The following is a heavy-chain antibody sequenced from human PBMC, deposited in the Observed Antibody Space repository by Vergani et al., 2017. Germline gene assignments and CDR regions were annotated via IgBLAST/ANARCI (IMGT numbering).Heavy chain of an antibody. CDR2: LSGSGGST. CDR3: AKFCRGSSWYGGSGWGFDY. D-gene: IGHD6-13*01. V-gene: IGHV3-23*01. Sequence: EVQLLESGGGLVQPGGSLRLSCAASGFTFSNYAMSWVRQAPGKGLEWVSTLSGSGGSTYYADSVKGRFTISRDNSKNTLYLQMNSLRAEDTAVYYCAKFCRGSSWYGGSGWGFDYWGQGTLVTVSS. CDR1: GFTFSNYA. J-gene: IGHJ4*02.